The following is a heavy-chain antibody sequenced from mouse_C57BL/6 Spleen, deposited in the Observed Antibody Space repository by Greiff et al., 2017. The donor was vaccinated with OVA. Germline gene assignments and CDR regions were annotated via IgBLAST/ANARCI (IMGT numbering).Heavy chain of an antibody. J-gene: IGHJ2*01. Sequence: VQLKESGGGLVKPGGSLKLSCAASGFTFSDYGMHWVRQAPEKGLEWVAYVSSGSSTIYYADTVKGRFTISRDNAKNTLFLQMTSLRSEDTAMYYCARRYYGSSYGGLDYWGQGTTLTVSS. D-gene: IGHD1-1*01. CDR3: ARRYYGSSYGGLDY. V-gene: IGHV5-17*01. CDR1: GFTFSDYG. CDR2: VSSGSSTI.